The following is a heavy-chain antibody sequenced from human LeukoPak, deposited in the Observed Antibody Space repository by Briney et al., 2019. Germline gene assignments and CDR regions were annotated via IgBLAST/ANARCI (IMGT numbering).Heavy chain of an antibody. CDR1: GFTFSHYR. D-gene: IGHD3-3*01. V-gene: IGHV3-23*01. Sequence: GGSLRLSCTASGFTFSHYRMTWVRQAPGKGLEWVAFISSPGGVTYYADAVKGRFTISRDNSKDTLYLQMNSLTADDTALYYCAKDAFSYNGVYDALDIWGQGTMVTVSS. J-gene: IGHJ3*02. CDR3: AKDAFSYNGVYDALDI. CDR2: ISSPGGVT.